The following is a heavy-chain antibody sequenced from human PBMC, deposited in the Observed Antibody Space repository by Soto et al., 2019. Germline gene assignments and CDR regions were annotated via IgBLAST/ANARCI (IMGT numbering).Heavy chain of an antibody. J-gene: IGHJ6*02. CDR2: IRSKANSYAT. CDR3: TRHVATAYYYGMDV. CDR1: GFTLSGSA. Sequence: GGSLRLSCAASGFTLSGSAMHWVRQASGKGLEWVGRIRSKANSYATAYAASVKGRFTISRDDSKNTAYLQMNSLKTEDTAVYYCTRHVATAYYYGMDVWGQGTTVTVSS. V-gene: IGHV3-73*01.